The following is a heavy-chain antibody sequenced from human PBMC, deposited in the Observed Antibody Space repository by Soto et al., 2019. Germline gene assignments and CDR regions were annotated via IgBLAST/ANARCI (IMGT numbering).Heavy chain of an antibody. D-gene: IGHD3-9*01. CDR2: IYYSGST. J-gene: IGHJ4*02. V-gene: IGHV4-59*01. CDR3: ARVSRILTGYPFDY. Sequence: PSETLSLTCTVSGGSISSYYWGWIRQPPGKGLEWIGYIYYSGSTNYNPSLKSRVTISVDTSKNQFSLKLSSVTAADTAVYYCARVSRILTGYPFDYWGQGTLVTVSS. CDR1: GGSISSYY.